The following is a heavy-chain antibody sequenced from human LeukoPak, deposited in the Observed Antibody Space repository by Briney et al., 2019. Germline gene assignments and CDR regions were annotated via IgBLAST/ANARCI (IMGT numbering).Heavy chain of an antibody. J-gene: IGHJ4*02. CDR3: ARAGRMVYAIFFDY. D-gene: IGHD2-8*01. CDR1: GYTFTSYA. V-gene: IGHV1-69*06. CDR2: IIPIFGTA. Sequence: GASVKVSCKASGYTFTSYAISWVRQAPGQGLEWMGGIIPIFGTANYAQKFQGRVTITADKSTSTAYMELSSLRSEDTAVYYCARAGRMVYAIFFDYWGQGTLVTVSS.